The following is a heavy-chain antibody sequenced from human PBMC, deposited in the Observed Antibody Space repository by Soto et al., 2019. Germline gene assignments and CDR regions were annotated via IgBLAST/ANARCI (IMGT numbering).Heavy chain of an antibody. CDR3: ARVEAVAGLYNYHGLDV. D-gene: IGHD6-19*01. CDR1: GGTFSNYA. Sequence: QVQLVQSGAEVKKPGSSVKVSCKVSGGTFSNYAIDWVRLAPGHGLEWMGGIVPIFGTTYYTQTFQGRATIIADDSTTTAYLEMSSLRSEDTAIHYCARVEAVAGLYNYHGLDVWGQGTAFTVSS. V-gene: IGHV1-69*12. CDR2: IVPIFGTT. J-gene: IGHJ6*02.